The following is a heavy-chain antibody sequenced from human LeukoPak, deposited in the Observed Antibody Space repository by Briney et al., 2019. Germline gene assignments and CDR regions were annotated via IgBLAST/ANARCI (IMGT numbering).Heavy chain of an antibody. J-gene: IGHJ1*01. Sequence: ASVKASCKASGYTFTGYYMHWVRQAPGQGLEWMGWINPNSGGTNYAQKFQGRVTMTRDTSISTAYMELSRLRSDDTAVYYCARGSDVMYYYDSSAPQHWGQGTLVTVSS. CDR1: GYTFTGYY. CDR2: INPNSGGT. D-gene: IGHD3-22*01. V-gene: IGHV1-2*02. CDR3: ARGSDVMYYYDSSAPQH.